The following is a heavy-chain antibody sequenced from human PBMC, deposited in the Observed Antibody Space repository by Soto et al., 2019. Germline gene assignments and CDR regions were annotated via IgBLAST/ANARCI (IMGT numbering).Heavy chain of an antibody. CDR3: ARGLPYLLKNSSSWSSY. Sequence: PSETLSLTCTVSGASSSGSSYYWSWIRQPPGKGLEWIGEINHSGSTNYNPSLKSRVTISVDTSKNQFSLKLSSVTAADTAGYYCARGLPYLLKNSSSWSSYWGQGTLVTVSS. D-gene: IGHD6-13*01. CDR2: INHSGST. CDR1: GASSSGSSYY. V-gene: IGHV4-34*01. J-gene: IGHJ4*02.